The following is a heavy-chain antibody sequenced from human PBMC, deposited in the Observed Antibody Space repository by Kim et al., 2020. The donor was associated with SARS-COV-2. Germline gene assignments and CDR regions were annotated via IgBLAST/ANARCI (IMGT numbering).Heavy chain of an antibody. V-gene: IGHV4-34*01. Sequence: INHRGSTNYNPSLKSRVTISVDTSKNQFSLKLSSVTAADTAVYYCARGPYWGQGTLVTVSS. CDR2: INHRGST. J-gene: IGHJ4*02. CDR3: ARGPY.